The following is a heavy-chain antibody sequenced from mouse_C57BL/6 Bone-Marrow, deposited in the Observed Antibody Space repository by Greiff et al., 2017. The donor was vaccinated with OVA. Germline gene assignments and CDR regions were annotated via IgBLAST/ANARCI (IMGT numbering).Heavy chain of an antibody. Sequence: VQLKESGPGLVKPSQSLSLTCSVTGYSITSGYYWNWIRQFPGNQLEWMGYISYDGSNNYNPSLKNRISITSDTSKNQFFMTLNSVTTEDTATYSCARGRRLLLGLFAYWGQGTLVTVSA. CDR1: GYSITSGYY. CDR3: ARGRRLLLGLFAY. V-gene: IGHV3-6*01. J-gene: IGHJ3*01. D-gene: IGHD1-1*01. CDR2: ISYDGSN.